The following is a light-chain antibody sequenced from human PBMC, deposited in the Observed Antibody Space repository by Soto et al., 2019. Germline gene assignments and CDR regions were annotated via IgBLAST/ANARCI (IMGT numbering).Light chain of an antibody. V-gene: IGLV2-14*03. J-gene: IGLJ1*01. CDR2: DVS. CDR3: SSYSSSSTLYV. CDR1: TSDVGDYNL. Sequence: QSVLIQPASVSGSPGQSIAISCTGTTSDVGDYNLVSWYQKHPGKAPKLMIYDVSRRPSGISNRFSGSKSGNTASLTISALQAEDEADYFCSSYSSSSTLYVFGTGTKLTVL.